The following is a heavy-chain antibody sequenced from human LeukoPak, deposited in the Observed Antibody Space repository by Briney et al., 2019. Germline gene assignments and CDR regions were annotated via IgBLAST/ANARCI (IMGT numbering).Heavy chain of an antibody. CDR3: ARDSMITFGGTHYMDV. Sequence: PSETLSLTCTVSGYSISTGYYWDWIRQPPGKGLEWIGTFYHGGSTYYSPSLKSRVTVSVDTSKNQFSLKLSSVTAADTAVYYCARDSMITFGGTHYMDVWGKGTTVTVSS. CDR2: FYHGGST. CDR1: GYSISTGYY. D-gene: IGHD3-16*01. V-gene: IGHV4-38-2*02. J-gene: IGHJ6*03.